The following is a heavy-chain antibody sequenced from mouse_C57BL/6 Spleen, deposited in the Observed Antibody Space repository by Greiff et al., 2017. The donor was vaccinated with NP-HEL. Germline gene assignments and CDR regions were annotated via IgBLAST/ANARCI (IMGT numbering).Heavy chain of an antibody. CDR3: ARGRYDGSNDFGY. D-gene: IGHD1-1*01. CDR1: GFSLTSYG. Sequence: QVQLQQSGPGLVPPSQSLSLTCTVSGFSLTSYGVSWVRQPPGKGLEWLGVIWGEGNKNYHSALISRLSISKDNSKSQVFFNLNSLQTDDTATYYCARGRYDGSNDFGYWGQGTTVTVSS. V-gene: IGHV2-3*01. CDR2: IWGEGNK. J-gene: IGHJ2*01.